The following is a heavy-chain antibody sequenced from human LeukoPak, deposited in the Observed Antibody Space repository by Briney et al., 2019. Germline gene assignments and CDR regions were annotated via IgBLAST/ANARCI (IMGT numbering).Heavy chain of an antibody. CDR1: GFTVSSNS. CDR2: TDSGGGT. J-gene: IGHJ3*02. V-gene: IGHV3-66*01. D-gene: IGHD3-3*01. Sequence: PGGSLRLSCAASGFTVSSNSMSWVRQAPGKGLEWVSVTDSGGGTDYADSVKGRFNIFRDNSKNSLHLQMNSLRAEDTAVYYCARGFGPNGFDIWGQGTMVTVSA. CDR3: ARGFGPNGFDI.